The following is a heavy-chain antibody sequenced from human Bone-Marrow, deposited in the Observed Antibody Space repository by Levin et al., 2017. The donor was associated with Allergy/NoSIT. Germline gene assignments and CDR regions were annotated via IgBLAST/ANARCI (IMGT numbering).Heavy chain of an antibody. Sequence: ASVKVSCEASGFDFHIYIMNWVRQAPGKGLEWLSSITTGSNYKYYVDSVRGRFVISRDNGRNSLYLQMNSLRAEDTAVYYCARSHPLTGTTHFSYQDGMDVWGQGTTVTVSS. CDR3: ARSHPLTGTTHFSYQDGMDV. J-gene: IGHJ6*02. CDR2: ITTGSNYK. D-gene: IGHD1/OR15-1a*01. V-gene: IGHV3-21*01. CDR1: GFDFHIYI.